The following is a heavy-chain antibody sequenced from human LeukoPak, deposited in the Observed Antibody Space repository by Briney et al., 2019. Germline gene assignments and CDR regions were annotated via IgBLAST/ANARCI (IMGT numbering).Heavy chain of an antibody. Sequence: GGSLRLSCTASGFTFGDYAMSWVRQAPGKGLEWVGFIRSKAYGGTTEYAASVKGRFTISRDDSKSIAYLQMNSLKTEDTAVYYCTRDEREFDYWGQGTLVTVSS. CDR3: TRDEREFDY. CDR2: IRSKAYGGTT. J-gene: IGHJ4*02. V-gene: IGHV3-49*04. CDR1: GFTFGDYA.